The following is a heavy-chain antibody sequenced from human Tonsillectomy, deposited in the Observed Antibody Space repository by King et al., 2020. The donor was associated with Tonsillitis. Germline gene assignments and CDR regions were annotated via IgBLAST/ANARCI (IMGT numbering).Heavy chain of an antibody. D-gene: IGHD4-17*01. Sequence: VQLVESGGGVVQPGRSLRLSCAASGFTFSRYAMHWVRQAPGKGLEWVAVIAFDGSNEYYADSVKGRFTISRDISKNTLYLQMNSLRAEDTAIYYCARGRYGACVTGAYYGMDVWGQGTTVTVSS. V-gene: IGHV3-30*04. CDR1: GFTFSRYA. CDR3: ARGRYGACVTGAYYGMDV. J-gene: IGHJ6*02. CDR2: IAFDGSNE.